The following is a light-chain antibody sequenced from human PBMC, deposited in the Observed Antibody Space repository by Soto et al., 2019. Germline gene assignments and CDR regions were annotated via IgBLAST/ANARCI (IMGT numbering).Light chain of an antibody. CDR2: GAS. J-gene: IGKJ5*01. CDR1: QSVGIN. CDR3: QQRSNWPRIT. Sequence: EIVKAQSPDTLSVSPGERATLSCRASQSVGINLAWYQQKPGQAPRILIYGASTRATGVPARFSGSGSGTDFTLTISSLEPEDFAVYYCQQRSNWPRITFGQGTRLEIK. V-gene: IGKV3-11*01.